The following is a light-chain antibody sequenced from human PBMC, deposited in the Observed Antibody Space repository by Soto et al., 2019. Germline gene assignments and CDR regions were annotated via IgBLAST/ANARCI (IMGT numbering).Light chain of an antibody. CDR1: QSVSIN. Sequence: EIVMTQSPATLSVSPGERATLSCRASQSVSINLAWHKQRPGQAPRIFSYGASTRATGVPARFSGGGSGTEFTLTITSLKSEDFAVYWCQQYNNWPLTFGPGTRLEI. V-gene: IGKV3D-15*01. J-gene: IGKJ5*01. CDR3: QQYNNWPLT. CDR2: GAS.